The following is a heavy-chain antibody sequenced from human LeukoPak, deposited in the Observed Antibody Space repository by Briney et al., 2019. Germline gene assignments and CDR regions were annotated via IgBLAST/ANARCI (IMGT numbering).Heavy chain of an antibody. CDR1: GFTFSNYA. J-gene: IGHJ3*02. Sequence: GGSLRLSWAASGFTFSNYAFHWVRQAPGKGLEYVSAINDNGDTTYYADSVKGRFTISRDISKNTLFLQMGSLRTEDMAVYYCARGHRSSWFDAFDIWGQGIMVTVSS. CDR3: ARGHRSSWFDAFDI. CDR2: INDNGDTT. D-gene: IGHD6-13*01. V-gene: IGHV3-64*02.